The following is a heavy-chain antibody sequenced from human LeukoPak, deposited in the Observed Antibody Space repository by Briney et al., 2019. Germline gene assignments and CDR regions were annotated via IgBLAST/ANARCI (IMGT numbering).Heavy chain of an antibody. V-gene: IGHV4-39*01. CDR1: GGSISSTGYY. Sequence: SETLSLTCTVSGGSISSTGYYWGWIRQPPGKGLEWIGSIYYSGSTYYNPSLKSRVTISVDTSKNQFSLKLSSVTAADTAVYYCARLTVPGIAVAPPGYWGQGTLVTVSS. CDR2: IYYSGST. J-gene: IGHJ4*02. D-gene: IGHD6-19*01. CDR3: ARLTVPGIAVAPPGY.